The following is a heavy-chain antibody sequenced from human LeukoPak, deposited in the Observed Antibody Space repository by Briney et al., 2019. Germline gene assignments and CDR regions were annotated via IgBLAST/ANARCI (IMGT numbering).Heavy chain of an antibody. V-gene: IGHV3-23*01. CDR3: ASTRYVPYYFDY. J-gene: IGHJ4*02. D-gene: IGHD3-16*01. CDR2: ISASGDST. Sequence: PGGSLRLSCAASGFTFNTYAMTWARRAPGKGLEWVSTISASGDSTYYADSVKGRFTISRDNSKNTLYLQMNSLRVEDTAVYYCASTRYVPYYFDYWGQGTLVTVSS. CDR1: GFTFNTYA.